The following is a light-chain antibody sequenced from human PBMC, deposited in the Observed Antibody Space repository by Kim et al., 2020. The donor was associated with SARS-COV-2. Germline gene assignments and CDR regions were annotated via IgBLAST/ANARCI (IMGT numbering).Light chain of an antibody. CDR2: GAS. J-gene: IGKJ2*01. Sequence: EVVLTQSPGTLPLSPGETATLSCRASQSVSSRYLAWYRHKPGQAPRLLIYGASSRATGIPDRISGSGSGTDFTLTISRVEPEDFAVYYCQQYGGSPPRLTFGQGTKLEI. CDR1: QSVSSRY. CDR3: QQYGGSPPRLT. V-gene: IGKV3-20*01.